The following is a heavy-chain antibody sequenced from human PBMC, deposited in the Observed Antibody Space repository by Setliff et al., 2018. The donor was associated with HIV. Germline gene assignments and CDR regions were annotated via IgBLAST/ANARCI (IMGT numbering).Heavy chain of an antibody. CDR3: TKRTMPTGGFQH. D-gene: IGHD1-1*01. CDR2: IYPSNGDT. J-gene: IGHJ1*01. CDR1: GYAFTSNY. Sequence: SCKASGYAFTSNYIHWVRQAPGQGLEWMALIYPSNGDTTYAQSFQGRVTMTLDTSTSTVYMELSSLRAEDTAVYYCTKRTMPTGGFQHWGQGTLVTVSS. V-gene: IGHV1-46*01.